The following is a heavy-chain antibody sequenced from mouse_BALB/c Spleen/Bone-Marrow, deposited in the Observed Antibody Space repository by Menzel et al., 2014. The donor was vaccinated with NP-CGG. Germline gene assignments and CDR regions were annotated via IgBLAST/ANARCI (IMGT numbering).Heavy chain of an antibody. J-gene: IGHJ4*01. Sequence: EVMLVEPGGDLVKPGGSLKLSCAASGFTFSSYGMSWVRQTPDKRLEWVATISSGGSYTYYPDSVKGRFTISRDNAKNTLYLQMSSLKSEDTAMYYCASGNYYAMDYWGQGTSVTVSS. D-gene: IGHD1-1*01. CDR2: ISSGGSYT. CDR3: ASGNYYAMDY. V-gene: IGHV5-6*02. CDR1: GFTFSSYG.